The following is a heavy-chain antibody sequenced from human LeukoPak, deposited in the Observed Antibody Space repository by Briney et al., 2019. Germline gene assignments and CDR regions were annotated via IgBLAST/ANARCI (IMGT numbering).Heavy chain of an antibody. Sequence: SETLSLTCTVSGGSISSSTYYWGWIRQPPGKGLEWIGSIYYSGSTYYNPSLKSRVTISVDTSKNQFSLKLSSVTAADTAVYYCARVYYSSSYDYWYFDLWGRGTLVTVSS. V-gene: IGHV4-39*07. D-gene: IGHD6-13*01. CDR3: ARVYYSSSYDYWYFDL. CDR2: IYYSGST. J-gene: IGHJ2*01. CDR1: GGSISSSTYY.